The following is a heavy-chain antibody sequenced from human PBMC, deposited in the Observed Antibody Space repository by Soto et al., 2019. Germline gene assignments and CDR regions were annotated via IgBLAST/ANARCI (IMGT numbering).Heavy chain of an antibody. CDR3: ARDRVSGRYGMGV. J-gene: IGHJ6*02. V-gene: IGHV3-23*01. D-gene: IGHD2-15*01. CDR1: GFTFSNYA. Sequence: PGGSLRLSCSASGFTFSNYAMNWIRQAPGKGLEWVSVVSAGGDRAYYADSVKGRFTISRDNSKNTLYLQMNSLRAEDTAVYYCARDRVSGRYGMGVRHQGSTFRISS. CDR2: VSAGGDRA.